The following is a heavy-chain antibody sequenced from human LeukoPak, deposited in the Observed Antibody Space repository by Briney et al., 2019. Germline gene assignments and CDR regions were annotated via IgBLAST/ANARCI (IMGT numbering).Heavy chain of an antibody. V-gene: IGHV3-30-3*01. CDR1: GFTFSSYA. J-gene: IGHJ4*02. Sequence: PGGSLRLSCAASGFTFSSYAMHWVRQAPGKGLEWVAVISYDGSNKYYADSVKGRFTISRDNSKNTLYLQMNSLRAEDTAVYYCAREGRQQLATFDYWGQGTLVTVSS. CDR2: ISYDGSNK. D-gene: IGHD6-13*01. CDR3: AREGRQQLATFDY.